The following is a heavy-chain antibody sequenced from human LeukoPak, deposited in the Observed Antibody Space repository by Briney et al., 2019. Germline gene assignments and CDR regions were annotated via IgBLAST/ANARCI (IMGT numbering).Heavy chain of an antibody. CDR1: GFTFSSYS. CDR3: ARKTGTTFDWFDP. J-gene: IGHJ5*02. CDR2: ISSSSSYI. Sequence: GALRLSCAASGFTFSSYSMNWVRQAPGKGLEWVSSISSSSSYIYYADSVKGRFTISRDNAKNSLYLQMNSLRAEDTAVYYCARKTGTTFDWFDPWGQGTLVTVSS. V-gene: IGHV3-21*01. D-gene: IGHD1-7*01.